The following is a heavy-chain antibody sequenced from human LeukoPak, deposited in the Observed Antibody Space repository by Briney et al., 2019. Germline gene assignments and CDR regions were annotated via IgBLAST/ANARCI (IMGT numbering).Heavy chain of an antibody. D-gene: IGHD4-11*01. J-gene: IGHJ4*02. CDR3: ARVAPPGYSNYVDYFDS. CDR1: GYTFTGYY. Sequence: ASVKVSCKASGYTFTGYYMHWVRQAPGQGLEWMGRINPNSGGTNYAQKVQGRVTVTTDTSTNTAYMELRSLRSDDTAVYYCARVAPPGYSNYVDYFDSWGQGTLVTVSS. V-gene: IGHV1-2*06. CDR2: INPNSGGT.